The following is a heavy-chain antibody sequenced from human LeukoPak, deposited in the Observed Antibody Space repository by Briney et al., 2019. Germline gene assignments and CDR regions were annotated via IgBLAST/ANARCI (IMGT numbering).Heavy chain of an antibody. CDR2: ISGGGGTT. V-gene: IGHV3-23*01. CDR3: AKGHYTSSWYAFDY. Sequence: GGSLRLSCAASGFTFSTYAMSWVRQAPEKGLEWVSVISGGGGTTYYADSVKGRSTISRDNSKNTLYLQMKSLRAEDTAVYYCAKGHYTSSWYAFDYWGQGTLVTVSS. D-gene: IGHD6-13*01. J-gene: IGHJ4*02. CDR1: GFTFSTYA.